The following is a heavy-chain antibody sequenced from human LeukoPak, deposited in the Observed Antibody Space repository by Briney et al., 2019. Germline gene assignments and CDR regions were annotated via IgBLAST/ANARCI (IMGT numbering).Heavy chain of an antibody. CDR2: IWYDGSNK. CDR3: AKENSGSLTTPLDY. Sequence: GGSLRLSCAASGFTFSSYGMHWVRQAPGKGLEWVAVIWYDGSNKYYADSVKGRFTISRDNSKNTLYLQMNSLRAEDTAVYYCAKENSGSLTTPLDYWGQGTLVTGSS. CDR1: GFTFSSYG. J-gene: IGHJ4*02. V-gene: IGHV3-33*06. D-gene: IGHD1-26*01.